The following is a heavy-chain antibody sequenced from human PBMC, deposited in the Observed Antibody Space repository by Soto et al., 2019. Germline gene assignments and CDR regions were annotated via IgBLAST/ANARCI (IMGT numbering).Heavy chain of an antibody. CDR3: AKLGMHCSGGSCSN. CDR2: ISYDGSNK. J-gene: IGHJ4*02. D-gene: IGHD2-15*01. V-gene: IGHV3-30*18. CDR1: GFTFSSYG. Sequence: QVQLVESGGGVVQSGRSLRLSCAASGFTFSSYGMHWVRQAPGKGLEWVAVISYDGSNKYYADSVKGRFTISRDNSKNTLYLQMNSLRAEDTAVYYCAKLGMHCSGGSCSNWGQGTLVTVSS.